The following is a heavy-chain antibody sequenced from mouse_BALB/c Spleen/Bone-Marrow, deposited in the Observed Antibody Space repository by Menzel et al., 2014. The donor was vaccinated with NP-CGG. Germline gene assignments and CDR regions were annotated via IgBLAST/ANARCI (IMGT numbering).Heavy chain of an antibody. J-gene: IGHJ2*01. D-gene: IGHD4-1*02. Sequence: VQLQQSGAELVKPGASVKLSCKASGYTFTSYWMYWVKQRPGQGLEWIGEINPSNGRTDYNEKFKTKATLTVDSSSSTAYMQLSSLTSEDSAVYYCTSPQLGRDYWGQGTTLPVSS. V-gene: IGHV1S81*02. CDR2: INPSNGRT. CDR1: GYTFTSYW. CDR3: TSPQLGRDY.